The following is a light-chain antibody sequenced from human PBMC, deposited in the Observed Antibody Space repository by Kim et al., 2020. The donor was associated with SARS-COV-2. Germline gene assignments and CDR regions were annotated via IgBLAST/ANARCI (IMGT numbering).Light chain of an antibody. Sequence: KTVTISCTRSSGNIATSYVYWYHQRPGSAPTTIIYEDYRTPSGVPDSFSASIDSSSNSASLTSSGLNPEDEGDYYFQSYDNNHHGVFGGGTQLTVL. V-gene: IGLV6-57*03. CDR2: EDY. J-gene: IGLJ3*02. CDR3: QSYDNNHHGV. CDR1: SGNIATSY.